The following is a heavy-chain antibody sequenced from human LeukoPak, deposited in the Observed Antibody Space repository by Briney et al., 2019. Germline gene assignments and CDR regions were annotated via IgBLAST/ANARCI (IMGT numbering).Heavy chain of an antibody. D-gene: IGHD1-14*01. CDR3: AIPGGPATSGYFDY. Sequence: PGGSLRLSCAASGFTFSSYGMHWVRQAPGKGLEWVAFIRYDGSNKYYADSVKGRFTTSRDNSKNTLYLQMNSLRAEDTAVYYCAIPGGPATSGYFDYWGQGTLVTVSS. CDR2: IRYDGSNK. V-gene: IGHV3-30*02. J-gene: IGHJ4*02. CDR1: GFTFSSYG.